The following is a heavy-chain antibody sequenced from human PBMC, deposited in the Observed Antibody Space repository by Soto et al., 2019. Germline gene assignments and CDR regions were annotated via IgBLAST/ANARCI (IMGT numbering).Heavy chain of an antibody. CDR1: GFTFSSYG. CDR3: VKDQGGYSGYVFDY. Sequence: GESLRLSCSASGFTFSSYGMYWVRQAPGKGLEYVSAINSNGGVTYYADSVKGRFTISRDNSKNTLYLQMSSLRAEDTAVYYCVKDQGGYSGYVFDYWGQGTLVTVSS. D-gene: IGHD5-12*01. CDR2: INSNGGVT. V-gene: IGHV3-64D*06. J-gene: IGHJ4*02.